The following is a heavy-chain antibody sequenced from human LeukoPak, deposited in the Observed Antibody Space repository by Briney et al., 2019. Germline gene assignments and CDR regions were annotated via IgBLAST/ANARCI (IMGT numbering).Heavy chain of an antibody. J-gene: IGHJ4*02. D-gene: IGHD6-13*01. CDR1: GGSFSGYY. CDR3: ARAYGIAAAGTRGGFDY. CDR2: INHSGST. V-gene: IGHV4-34*01. Sequence: LETLSLTCAVYGGSFSGYYWSWIRQPPGKGLEWIGEINHSGSTNYNPSLKSRVTISVDTSKKQFSLKLSSVTAADTAVYYCARAYGIAAAGTRGGFDYWGQGTLVTVSS.